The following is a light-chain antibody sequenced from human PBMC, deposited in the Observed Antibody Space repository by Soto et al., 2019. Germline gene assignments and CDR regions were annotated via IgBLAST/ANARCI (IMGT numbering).Light chain of an antibody. CDR1: SRDFGTYNR. Sequence: QSALTQPPSVSGSPGQSVTISCTGTSRDFGTYNRVSWHQQSPGTAPKLVISEVTNRPSGVPDRFSGSKSGYTASLTISDLQPEDEADYYCSSFTSSKTWVFGGGTKLTVL. CDR3: SSFTSSKTWV. V-gene: IGLV2-18*02. CDR2: EVT. J-gene: IGLJ2*01.